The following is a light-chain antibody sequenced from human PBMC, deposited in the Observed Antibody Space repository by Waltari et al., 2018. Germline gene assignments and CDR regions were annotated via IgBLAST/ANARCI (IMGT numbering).Light chain of an antibody. V-gene: IGLV6-57*01. Sequence: NFVLTQPHSVSESPGKTVTISCTRNSGSLASSSVQSYQHRPGSSPSTVIYDNVERPSGVPDRFSGSIDSFSNSASLTISGLKTEDEADYYCQSYDDNNHWLFGGGTKLTVL. CDR1: SGSLASSS. CDR3: QSYDDNNHWL. J-gene: IGLJ3*02. CDR2: DNV.